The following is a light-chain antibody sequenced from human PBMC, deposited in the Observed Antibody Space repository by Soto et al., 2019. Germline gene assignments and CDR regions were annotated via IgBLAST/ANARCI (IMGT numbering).Light chain of an antibody. Sequence: EIVLTQSPGTLSLSPGERATLSCRASQSASSSYLASYQQKPGQAPRLLIYGASSRATGIPDRFSGSGSGTDFTLTISRLEPEDLAVYYCQQYGSSPYTFGQGTKLEIK. V-gene: IGKV3-20*01. CDR3: QQYGSSPYT. CDR2: GAS. CDR1: QSASSSY. J-gene: IGKJ2*01.